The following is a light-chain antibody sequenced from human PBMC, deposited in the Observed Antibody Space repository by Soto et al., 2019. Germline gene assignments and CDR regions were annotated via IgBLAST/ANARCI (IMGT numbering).Light chain of an antibody. CDR2: AAS. J-gene: IGKJ5*01. CDR3: QQSYSTLPIT. Sequence: DVQMTQSPSTLSTFVGDRVTITCRASQSIGRWLAWYQQKPGKAPTLLIYAASTLQSGVPSRFSGSGSGTDFTLTISNLQPEDFATYYCQQSYSTLPITFGQGTRLEI. CDR1: QSIGRW. V-gene: IGKV1-39*01.